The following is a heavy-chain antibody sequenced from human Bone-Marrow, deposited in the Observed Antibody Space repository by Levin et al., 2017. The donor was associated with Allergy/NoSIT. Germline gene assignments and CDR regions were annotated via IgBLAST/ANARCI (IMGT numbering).Heavy chain of an antibody. CDR3: ARGIRNQLFSDS. D-gene: IGHD1-14*01. CDR1: GYSFADYD. V-gene: IGHV1-8*01. Sequence: ASVKVSCRASGYSFADYDVNWVRQATGQGLEYMGWVNPNSGRTNYTPKFRGRVAMTTDPSINPAYMELSSLRSEDTAVYYCARGIRNQLFSDSWGQGTLVTVSS. CDR2: VNPNSGRT. J-gene: IGHJ4*02.